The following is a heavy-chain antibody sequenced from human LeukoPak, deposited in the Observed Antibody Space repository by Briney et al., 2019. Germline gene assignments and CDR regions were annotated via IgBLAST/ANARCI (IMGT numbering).Heavy chain of an antibody. J-gene: IGHJ3*02. D-gene: IGHD2-15*01. Sequence: GGSLRLSCAASGFTFNIYWMSWVRQAPGKGLEWVASIKQDGSVKHFLDSVKGRFTISRDNAKNSLYLQMNSLRAEDTAVYYCARWDAYCSGGTCYFGGFAFDIWAKGQWSPSLQ. CDR1: GFTFNIYW. V-gene: IGHV3-7*01. CDR2: IKQDGSVK. CDR3: ARWDAYCSGGTCYFGGFAFDI.